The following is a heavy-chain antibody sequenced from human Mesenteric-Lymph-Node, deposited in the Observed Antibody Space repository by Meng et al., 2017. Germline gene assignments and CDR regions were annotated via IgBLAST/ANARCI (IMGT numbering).Heavy chain of an antibody. J-gene: IGHJ2*01. CDR3: ARDAGVGIPYWYFDL. D-gene: IGHD3-10*01. CDR1: GYSISSGFY. V-gene: IGHV4-38-2*02. CDR2: INHSGTT. Sequence: SETLSLTCTVSGYSISSGFYWGWIRQSPGKGLEWIGSINHSGTTYDNPSLKSRVTISVDTSKNQFSLKLSSVTAADTAVYYCARDAGVGIPYWYFDLWGRGNLV.